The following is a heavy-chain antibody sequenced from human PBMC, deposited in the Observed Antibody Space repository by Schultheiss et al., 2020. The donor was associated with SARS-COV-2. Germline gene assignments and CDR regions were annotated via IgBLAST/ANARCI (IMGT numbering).Heavy chain of an antibody. V-gene: IGHV3-53*04. Sequence: GGSLRLSCAASGFTVSSNYMSWVRQAPGKGLEWVSVIYSGGSTYYADSVKGRFTISRHNSKNTLYLQMNSLRAEDTAVYYCARSGYSGYDDFDFDYWGQGTLVTVSS. CDR2: IYSGGST. J-gene: IGHJ4*02. CDR1: GFTVSSNY. D-gene: IGHD5-12*01. CDR3: ARSGYSGYDDFDFDY.